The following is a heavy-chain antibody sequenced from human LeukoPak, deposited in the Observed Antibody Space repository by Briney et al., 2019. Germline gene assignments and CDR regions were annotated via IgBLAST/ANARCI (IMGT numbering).Heavy chain of an antibody. D-gene: IGHD2-21*01. Sequence: GGSLRLSCAASGFTVSDNYMSWVRQAPGKGLEWVSAISDSGNTYHADSVKGRFTISRDSSKNTLFLQMNRLRPEDAAVYYCAKAPVTTCRGAYCYPFDYWGQGTLVTVSS. V-gene: IGHV3-53*01. CDR1: GFTVSDNY. CDR3: AKAPVTTCRGAYCYPFDY. CDR2: ISDSGNT. J-gene: IGHJ4*02.